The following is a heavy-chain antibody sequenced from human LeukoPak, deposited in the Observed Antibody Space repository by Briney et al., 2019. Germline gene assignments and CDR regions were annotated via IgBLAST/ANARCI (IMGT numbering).Heavy chain of an antibody. CDR3: AKDPGYSSGWPVFDY. CDR2: ISGSGGST. CDR1: GFTLSSYA. D-gene: IGHD6-19*01. V-gene: IGHV3-23*01. Sequence: GGSLRLSCAASGFTLSSYAMSWVRQAPGKGLEWVSAISGSGGSTYYADSVKGRFTISRDNSKNTLYLQMNSLRAEDTAVYYCAKDPGYSSGWPVFDYWGQGALVTVSS. J-gene: IGHJ4*02.